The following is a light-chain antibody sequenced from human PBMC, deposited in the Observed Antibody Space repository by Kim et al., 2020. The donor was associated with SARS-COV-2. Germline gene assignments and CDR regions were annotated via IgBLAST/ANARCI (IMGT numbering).Light chain of an antibody. CDR2: GAA. J-gene: IGKJ4*01. Sequence: GDRATSHCRANDSMTNYLNWYQQKPGKAPKVLVYGAARLPSGVPSRFSGSGSGTDFTLTISSLQPEDFATYYCQQSRSTPLTFGGGTKVDIK. CDR3: QQSRSTPLT. V-gene: IGKV1-39*01. CDR1: DSMTNY.